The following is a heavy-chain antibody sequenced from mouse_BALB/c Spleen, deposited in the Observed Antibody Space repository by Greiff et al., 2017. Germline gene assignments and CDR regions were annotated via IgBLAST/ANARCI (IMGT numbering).Heavy chain of an antibody. D-gene: IGHD1-1*01. Sequence: QVQLQQPGAELVKPGASVKLSCKASGYTFTSYWMHWVKQRPGQGLEWIGEINPSNGRTNYNEKFKSKATLTVDKSSSTAYMQLSSLTSEDSAVYYCARKGLGITTVDYWGQGTTLTVSS. CDR3: ARKGLGITTVDY. CDR2: INPSNGRT. CDR1: GYTFTSYW. J-gene: IGHJ2*01. V-gene: IGHV1S81*02.